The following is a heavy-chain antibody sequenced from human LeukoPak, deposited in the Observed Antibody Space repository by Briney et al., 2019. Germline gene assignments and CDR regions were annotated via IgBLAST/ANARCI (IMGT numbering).Heavy chain of an antibody. CDR3: AKGDWGYGDYVLTWVDY. D-gene: IGHD4-17*01. CDR2: ISGSGGST. CDR1: GFTFSSYG. V-gene: IGHV3-23*01. J-gene: IGHJ4*02. Sequence: HPGGSLRLSCAASGFTFSSYGMSWVRQAPGKGLEWVSAISGSGGSTYYADSVKGRFTISRDNSKNTLYLQMNSLRAEDTAVYYCAKGDWGYGDYVLTWVDYWGQGTLVTVSS.